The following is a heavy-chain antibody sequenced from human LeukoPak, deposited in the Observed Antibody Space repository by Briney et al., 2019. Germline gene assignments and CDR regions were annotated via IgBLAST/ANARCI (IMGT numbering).Heavy chain of an antibody. D-gene: IGHD3-22*01. V-gene: IGHV4-61*02. CDR3: ARLPPPYYYDSSGYGSDY. Sequence: SQTLSLTCTVSGGSISSGSYYWSWIRQPAGKGLEWIGRIYTSGSTNYNPSLKSRVTISVDTSKNQFSLKLSSVTAADTAVYYCARLPPPYYYDSSGYGSDYWGQGTLVTVSS. CDR2: IYTSGST. J-gene: IGHJ4*02. CDR1: GGSISSGSYY.